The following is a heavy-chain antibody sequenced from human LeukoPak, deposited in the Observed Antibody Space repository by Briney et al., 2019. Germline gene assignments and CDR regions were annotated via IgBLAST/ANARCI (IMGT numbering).Heavy chain of an antibody. D-gene: IGHD3-22*01. V-gene: IGHV4-31*03. CDR1: GGSISSGGYY. J-gene: IGHJ3*02. Sequence: PSQTLSLTCTVSGGSISSGGYYWSWIRQHPGKGLEWIGYIYYSGSTYYNPSPKSRVTISADTSKNQFSLKLSSVTAADTAVYYCARAKAYYDSSGYAWAFDIWGQGTMVTVPS. CDR2: IYYSGST. CDR3: ARAKAYYDSSGYAWAFDI.